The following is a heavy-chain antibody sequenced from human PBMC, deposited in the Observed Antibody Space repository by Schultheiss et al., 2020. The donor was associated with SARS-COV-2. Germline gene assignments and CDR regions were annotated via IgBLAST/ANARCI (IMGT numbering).Heavy chain of an antibody. Sequence: GGSLRLSCAASGFTFDDYAMHWVRQAPGKGLEWVSGISWNSGSIGYADSVKGRFTVSRDNSKNTLSLQMNSLRAEDTAVYFCARVETVATFFDYWGQGTPVTVSS. CDR1: GFTFDDYA. D-gene: IGHD4-23*01. CDR2: ISWNSGSI. V-gene: IGHV3-9*01. J-gene: IGHJ4*02. CDR3: ARVETVATFFDY.